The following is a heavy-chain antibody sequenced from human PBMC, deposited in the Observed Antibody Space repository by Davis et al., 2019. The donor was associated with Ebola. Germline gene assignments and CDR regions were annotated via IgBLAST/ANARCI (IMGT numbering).Heavy chain of an antibody. CDR1: AFTFSDHY. Sequence: PGGSLRLSCAASAFTFSDHYMDWVRQAPGKGLEWVGRTRNKANSYTTEYAASVKGRFTISRDDSKNSLYLQMNSLRTEDTAVYYCARVGLGYYYMDVWGKGTTVTVSS. CDR2: TRNKANSYTT. V-gene: IGHV3-72*01. CDR3: ARVGLGYYYMDV. J-gene: IGHJ6*03. D-gene: IGHD3-16*01.